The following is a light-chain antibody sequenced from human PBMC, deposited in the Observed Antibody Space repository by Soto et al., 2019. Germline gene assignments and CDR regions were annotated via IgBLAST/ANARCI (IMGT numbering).Light chain of an antibody. J-gene: IGKJ5*01. CDR1: QSINNY. CDR2: AAS. V-gene: IGKV1-39*01. CDR3: QQSYTTPTIT. Sequence: DVQMTQSPSSLSASVGDRVTMTCRSSQSINNYVNWHQQKPGKAHKLLIYAASSLQSGVPSRFSGSGSGTDFTLTIRSLQPDDFATYYCQQSYTTPTITFGQGTRLEIK.